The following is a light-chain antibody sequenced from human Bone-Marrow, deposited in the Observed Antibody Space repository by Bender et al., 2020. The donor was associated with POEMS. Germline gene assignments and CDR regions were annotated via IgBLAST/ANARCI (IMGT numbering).Light chain of an antibody. Sequence: QSALTQPASVSGSLGQSITISCTGTRNDVGGYESVSWYQQHPGKVPKVLIYEVSNRPSGVPDRFSGSKSGTSASLAITGLQADDEADYYCQSYDSSLSGWRVFGTGTKVTVL. V-gene: IGLV2-14*01. CDR1: RNDVGGYES. J-gene: IGLJ1*01. CDR3: QSYDSSLSGWRV. CDR2: EVS.